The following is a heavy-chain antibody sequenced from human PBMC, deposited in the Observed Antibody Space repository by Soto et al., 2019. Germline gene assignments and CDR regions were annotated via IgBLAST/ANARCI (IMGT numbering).Heavy chain of an antibody. CDR2: IIPILGTA. V-gene: IGHV1-69*11. CDR3: ARTVNDFWSGSSQPLIYYYYYYGMDV. Sequence: GASVKVSCKASGYTFTNFGISWVRQAPGQGLEWMGRIIPILGTANYAQKFQGRVTITADESTSTAYMELSSLRSEDTAVYYCARTVNDFWSGSSQPLIYYYYYYGMDVWGQGTTVTVSS. D-gene: IGHD3-3*01. CDR1: GYTFTNFG. J-gene: IGHJ6*02.